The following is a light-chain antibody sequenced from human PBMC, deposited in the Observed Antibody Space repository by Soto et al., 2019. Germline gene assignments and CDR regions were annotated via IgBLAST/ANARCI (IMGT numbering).Light chain of an antibody. Sequence: AIQLTQSPSSLSASVGDRVTITCRASQGIRSALGWYQQKPGKVPKLLIYKATSLESGVPSRFSGSGSGTEFTLTINGLQPDDFASYYCQQYNTYFSLTFGGGTKVDIK. CDR3: QQYNTYFSLT. V-gene: IGKV1-13*02. CDR1: QGIRSA. CDR2: KAT. J-gene: IGKJ4*02.